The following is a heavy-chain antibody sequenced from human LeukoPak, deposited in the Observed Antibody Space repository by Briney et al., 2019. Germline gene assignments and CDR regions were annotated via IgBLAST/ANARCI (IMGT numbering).Heavy chain of an antibody. CDR1: GGSISSYY. J-gene: IGHJ4*02. CDR3: ARDNGGGDYVYFDY. D-gene: IGHD4-17*01. Sequence: SETLSLTCSASGGSISSYYWSWIRQPPGKGLEWIGYIYYSGSTNYNPSLKSRVTISVDTSKNQFSLKLSSVTAADTAVYYCARDNGGGDYVYFDYWGQGTLVTVSS. CDR2: IYYSGST. V-gene: IGHV4-59*01.